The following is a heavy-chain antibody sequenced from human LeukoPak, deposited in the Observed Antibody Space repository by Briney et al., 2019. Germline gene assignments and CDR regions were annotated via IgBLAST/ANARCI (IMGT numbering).Heavy chain of an antibody. J-gene: IGHJ6*03. CDR3: ARDDVYDYIWGSYRYTADYYYMDV. CDR2: IYTSGST. CDR1: GGSIRSYY. D-gene: IGHD3-16*02. V-gene: IGHV4-4*07. Sequence: SETLSLTCTVSGGSIRSYYWSWIRQPAGKGLEWIGRIYTSGSTNYNPSLKSRVTMSVDTSKNQFSLKLSSVTAADTAVYYCARDDVYDYIWGSYRYTADYYYMDVWGKGTTVTVSS.